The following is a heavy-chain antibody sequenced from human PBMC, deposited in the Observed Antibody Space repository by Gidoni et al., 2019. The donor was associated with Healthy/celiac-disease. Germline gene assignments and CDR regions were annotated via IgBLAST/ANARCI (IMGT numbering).Heavy chain of an antibody. CDR3: AREVEYGDWRPRNFAFDY. CDR2: IIPIFGTA. Sequence: VQLVKSGAEVKKPGSSVKVSGKASGGTFSRYAISWVRQAPGQGLEWMGGIIPIFGTANYAQKFQGRVTITADESTSTAYMELSSLRSEDTAVYYCAREVEYGDWRPRNFAFDYWGQGTLVTVSS. D-gene: IGHD4-17*01. CDR1: GGTFSRYA. V-gene: IGHV1-69*01. J-gene: IGHJ4*02.